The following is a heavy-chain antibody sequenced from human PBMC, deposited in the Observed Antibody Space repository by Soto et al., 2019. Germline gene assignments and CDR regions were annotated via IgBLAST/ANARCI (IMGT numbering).Heavy chain of an antibody. Sequence: PSETLSLTCTVSVGSINSGGYYWNWIRQHPGKGLEWIGYIYYSGSTYYNPSLKSRVTISVDTSKNQFSLKLSSVTAADTAVYYCARGSGPMIEWHWGQGTLVTVSS. V-gene: IGHV4-31*03. CDR1: VGSINSGGYY. CDR2: IYYSGST. D-gene: IGHD3-22*01. J-gene: IGHJ4*02. CDR3: ARGSGPMIEWH.